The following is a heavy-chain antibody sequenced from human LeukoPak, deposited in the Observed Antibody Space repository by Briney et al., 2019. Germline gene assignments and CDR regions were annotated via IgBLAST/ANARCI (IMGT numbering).Heavy chain of an antibody. CDR2: INPNSGGT. CDR1: GYTFTGYY. D-gene: IGHD1-26*01. V-gene: IGHV1-2*06. Sequence: ASVKVSCKASGYTFTGYYMHWVRQAPGQGLEWMGRINPNSGGTNYAQKFQGRVTMTRDTSISTAYVELSRLRSDDTAVYYCARDRSIYSAFDIWGQGTMVTVSS. J-gene: IGHJ3*02. CDR3: ARDRSIYSAFDI.